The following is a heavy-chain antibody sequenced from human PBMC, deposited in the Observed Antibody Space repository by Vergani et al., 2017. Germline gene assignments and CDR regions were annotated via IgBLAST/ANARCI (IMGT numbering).Heavy chain of an antibody. V-gene: IGHV1-69*01. CDR3: ARDRLPLDGGSNSQDAYFDY. CDR1: GGTFSSYA. CDR2: IIPIFGTA. Sequence: QVQLVQSGAEVKKPGSSVKVSCKASGGTFSSYAISWVRQAPGQGLEWMGGIIPIFGTANYAQKFQGRVTITADESTSTAYMELSSLRSEDTAVYYCARDRLPLDGGSNSQDAYFDYWGQGTLVTVSS. D-gene: IGHD4-23*01. J-gene: IGHJ4*02.